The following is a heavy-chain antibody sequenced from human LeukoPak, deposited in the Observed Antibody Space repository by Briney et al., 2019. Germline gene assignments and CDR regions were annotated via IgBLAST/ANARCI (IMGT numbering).Heavy chain of an antibody. Sequence: PSETLSLTCTVSGGSISSSSYYWGWIRQPPGKGLEWIGSIYYSGSTYYNPSLKSRVTISVDTSKNQFSLKLSSVTAADTAVYYCARQKEGRDFWSGHYFDYWGQGTLVTVSS. CDR3: ARQKEGRDFWSGHYFDY. CDR2: IYYSGST. J-gene: IGHJ4*02. V-gene: IGHV4-39*01. CDR1: GGSISSSSYY. D-gene: IGHD3-3*01.